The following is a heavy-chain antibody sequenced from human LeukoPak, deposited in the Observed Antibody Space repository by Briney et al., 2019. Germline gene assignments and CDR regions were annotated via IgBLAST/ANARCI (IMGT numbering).Heavy chain of an antibody. CDR3: ARDGDGSGTGSFYI. Sequence: ASVKVSCKASGYTFTSYDINWVRQATGQGLEWMGWMNSNSGNTGYAHKFQGRVNITRNPTISTAYMELSSLRSEVTAVYFCARDGDGSGTGSFYIWGQGTIVTVSS. CDR2: MNSNSGNT. CDR1: GYTFTSYD. J-gene: IGHJ3*02. V-gene: IGHV1-8*03. D-gene: IGHD3-10*01.